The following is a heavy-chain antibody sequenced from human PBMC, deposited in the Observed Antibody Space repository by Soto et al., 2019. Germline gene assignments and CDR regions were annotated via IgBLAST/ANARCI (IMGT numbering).Heavy chain of an antibody. J-gene: IGHJ4*02. V-gene: IGHV4-30-4*01. D-gene: IGHD3-22*01. CDR3: ARDRFLSYYDSTTYYADY. CDR1: GDSISSADYY. CDR2: IFYSGTT. Sequence: SETLSLTCTVSGDSISSADYYWSWIRQSPGKGLEWMGFIFYSGTTYYNPSLRSRLTLSVDTSKNQYYLKLSSVTAADTAVYYCARDRFLSYYDSTTYYADYWGQGTLVTVSS.